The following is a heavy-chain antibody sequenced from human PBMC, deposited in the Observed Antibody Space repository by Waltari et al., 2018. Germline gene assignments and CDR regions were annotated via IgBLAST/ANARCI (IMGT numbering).Heavy chain of an antibody. J-gene: IGHJ4*02. CDR2: IYYSGST. Sequence: QLQLQESGPGLVKPSETLSLTCTVSGGSISSSSYYWGWIRQPPGKGLEWIGSIYYSGSTNYNPSLKSRVTISVDTSKNQFSLKLSSVTAADTAVYYCARFDYYDSSGLNYWGQGTLVTVSS. V-gene: IGHV4-39*07. D-gene: IGHD3-22*01. CDR3: ARFDYYDSSGLNY. CDR1: GGSISSSSYY.